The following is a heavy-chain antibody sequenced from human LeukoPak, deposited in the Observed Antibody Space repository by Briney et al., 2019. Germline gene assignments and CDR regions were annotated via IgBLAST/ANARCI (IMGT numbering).Heavy chain of an antibody. CDR1: GYTFTSYA. D-gene: IGHD3-3*01. V-gene: IGHV1-3*01. CDR2: INAGNGNT. CDR3: ARGENYDFWSGFDY. J-gene: IGHJ4*02. Sequence: GASVKVSCKASGYTFTSYAMHWVRQAPGQRLEWMGWINAGNGNTKYSQKFQGRVTITRDTSASTAYMELSSLRSEDTAVYYCARGENYDFWSGFDYWGQVTLVTVSS.